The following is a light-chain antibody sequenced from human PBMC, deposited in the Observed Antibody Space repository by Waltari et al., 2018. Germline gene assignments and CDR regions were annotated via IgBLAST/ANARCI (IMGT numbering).Light chain of an antibody. CDR2: DGA. Sequence: IVLTQSPATLSLSPGERATLSCRASQSISSYLAWYQQKPGQAPRLLICDGANRATGNPARFSGSGSKTDFTLTIASLEPEDSAVYYCQQSYNWPRTFGQGTKVEIK. CDR3: QQSYNWPRT. J-gene: IGKJ1*01. V-gene: IGKV3-11*01. CDR1: QSISSY.